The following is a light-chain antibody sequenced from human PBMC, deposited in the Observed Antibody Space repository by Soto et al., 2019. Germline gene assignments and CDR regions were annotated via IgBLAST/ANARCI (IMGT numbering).Light chain of an antibody. CDR1: QSVSSN. J-gene: IGKJ5*01. CDR3: QQYYSYSIT. V-gene: IGKV3-15*01. Sequence: EIVMTQSPATLSVSPGERATLSCRASQSVSSNLAWYQQKPGQAPRLLIYGASTRATGIPARFSGSGSGTDSTLTISCLQSEDFATYYCQQYYSYSITFGQGTRLENK. CDR2: GAS.